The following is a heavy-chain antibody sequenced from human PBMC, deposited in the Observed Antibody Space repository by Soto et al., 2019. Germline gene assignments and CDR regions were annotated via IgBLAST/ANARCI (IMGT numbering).Heavy chain of an antibody. D-gene: IGHD3-3*01. V-gene: IGHV1-46*01. CDR2: IKLSGGST. Sequence: ASVKVSCKASGYTFTSYAMHWLQQAPGQGLERMGIIKLSGGSTSYAKKFQGRVTMTRDTSTSTVYIELSSLRSEDTAVYYCARENGTYYDFWSGYYDGGMDVWGQGTTVTVSS. CDR1: GYTFTSYA. CDR3: ARENGTYYDFWSGYYDGGMDV. J-gene: IGHJ6*02.